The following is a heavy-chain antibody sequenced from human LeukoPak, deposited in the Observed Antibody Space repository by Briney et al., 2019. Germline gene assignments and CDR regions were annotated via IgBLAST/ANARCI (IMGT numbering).Heavy chain of an antibody. V-gene: IGHV3-15*07. Sequence: KAGGSLRLSCTASGFTFSNAWMNWVRQAPGKGLEWVGRIKSEVNGETTDYAAPVKGRFSISRDDSKNTVYLQMNAMKTEDAAVYYCSTGGYFFDYWGQGTLVTVSS. CDR1: GFTFSNAW. J-gene: IGHJ4*02. CDR2: IKSEVNGETT. CDR3: STGGYFFDY.